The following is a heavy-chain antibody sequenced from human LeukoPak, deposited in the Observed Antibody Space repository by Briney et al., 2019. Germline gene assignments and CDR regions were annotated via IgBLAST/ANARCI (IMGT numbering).Heavy chain of an antibody. Sequence: SSETLSLTCTVSRGSISSGNSYWSWIRQSAGKGLEWIGRIYTGGNSNYNPSLKSRVTISVDTSENQFSLKLSSVTAADTAVYYCARNDILTGYCFDSWGQGTLVTVSS. CDR1: RGSISSGNSY. D-gene: IGHD3-9*01. CDR2: IYTGGNS. CDR3: ARNDILTGYCFDS. J-gene: IGHJ4*02. V-gene: IGHV4-61*02.